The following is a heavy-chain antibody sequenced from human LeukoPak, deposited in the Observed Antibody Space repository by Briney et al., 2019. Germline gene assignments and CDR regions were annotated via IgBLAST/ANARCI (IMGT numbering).Heavy chain of an antibody. CDR3: ARITNSGYNSYYYYIDV. CDR1: GASISSGNYY. V-gene: IGHV4-61*02. Sequence: SQTLSLTCTVSGASISSGNYYWSWIRQPARKGLEWIGRIYTSGSTNYNPSLKSRVTVSVDTSKNQFSLKLSSVTAADTAVYYCARITNSGYNSYYYYIDVWGKGTTVTISS. J-gene: IGHJ6*03. D-gene: IGHD3-22*01. CDR2: IYTSGST.